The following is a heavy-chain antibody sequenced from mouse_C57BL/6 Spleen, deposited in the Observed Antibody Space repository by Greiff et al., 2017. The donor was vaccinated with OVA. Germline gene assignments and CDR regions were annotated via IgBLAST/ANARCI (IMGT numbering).Heavy chain of an antibody. Sequence: VQLQQSGAELVKPGASVKLSCTASGFNIKDYYMHWVKRRTEQGLEWIGRIDPEDGETKYAPKFQGKATITADTSSTTAYLQLSSLTSEDTAVYYCAREAPVYYGYDTGYAMDYWGQGTSVTVSS. J-gene: IGHJ4*01. D-gene: IGHD2-2*01. CDR1: GFNIKDYY. CDR3: AREAPVYYGYDTGYAMDY. V-gene: IGHV14-2*01. CDR2: IDPEDGET.